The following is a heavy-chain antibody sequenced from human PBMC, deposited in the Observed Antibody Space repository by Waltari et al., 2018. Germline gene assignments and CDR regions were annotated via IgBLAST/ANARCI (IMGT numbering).Heavy chain of an antibody. CDR1: GGSISSGTYY. Sequence: QVQLQESGPGLVKPSQTLSLTCTVSGGSISSGTYYWNWLRQPAGKGLEWVGRIYISGSTNYNPSLKSRVMISLDTSKSLFSLKLNSVSAADTAVYFCAREVRVYSGYEEDYYYGMDVWGQGTTVTVSS. CDR3: AREVRVYSGYEEDYYYGMDV. D-gene: IGHD5-12*01. J-gene: IGHJ6*02. V-gene: IGHV4-61*02. CDR2: IYISGST.